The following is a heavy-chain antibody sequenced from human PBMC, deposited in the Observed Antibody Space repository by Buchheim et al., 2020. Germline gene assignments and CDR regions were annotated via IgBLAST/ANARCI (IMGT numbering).Heavy chain of an antibody. CDR3: AGTTTGGSYGMDV. CDR2: ISYDGSNK. Sequence: QVQLVESGGGVVQPGRSLRLSCAASGFTFSSYGMHWVRQAPGKGLEWVAVISYDGSNKYYADSVKGRFTIYRDNSKNTLYLQMNSLRAEDTAVYYCAGTTTGGSYGMDVWGQGTT. CDR1: GFTFSSYG. D-gene: IGHD1-26*01. J-gene: IGHJ6*02. V-gene: IGHV3-30*03.